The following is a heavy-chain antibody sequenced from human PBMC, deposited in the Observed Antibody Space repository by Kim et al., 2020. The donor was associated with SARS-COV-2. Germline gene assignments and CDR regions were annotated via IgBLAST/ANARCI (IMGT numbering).Heavy chain of an antibody. Sequence: SVKSRITINPDTSKNPFSLQLNSVTPEDTAVYYCARDKSRGSWYEGGFDYWGQGTLVTVSS. V-gene: IGHV6-1*01. D-gene: IGHD6-13*01. CDR3: ARDKSRGSWYEGGFDY. J-gene: IGHJ4*02.